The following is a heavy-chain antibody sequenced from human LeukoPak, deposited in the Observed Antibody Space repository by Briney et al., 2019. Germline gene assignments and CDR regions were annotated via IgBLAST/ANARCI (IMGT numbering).Heavy chain of an antibody. CDR2: IIPILGIA. Sequence: SVKVSCKASGYTFTSYGISWVRQAPGQGLEWMGRIIPILGIANYAQKFQGRVTITADKSTSTAYMELSSLRSEDTAVYYCAREFRAYCGGDCYSYYYYGMDVWGQGTTVTVSS. V-gene: IGHV1-69*04. CDR1: GYTFTSYG. J-gene: IGHJ6*02. D-gene: IGHD2-21*02. CDR3: AREFRAYCGGDCYSYYYYGMDV.